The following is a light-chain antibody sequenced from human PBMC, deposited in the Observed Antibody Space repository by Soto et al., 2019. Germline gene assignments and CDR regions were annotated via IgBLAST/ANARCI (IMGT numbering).Light chain of an antibody. CDR3: CSYAGSSPYV. V-gene: IGLV2-23*01. CDR1: SSDVGSYNL. Sequence: QSALTQPAAVSVSPGQSITISCTGTSSDVGSYNLVSWYQQHPGKAPKLMIYEGSKRPSGVSNRFSGSKSGNTASLTIAGLQAEDEADYYCCSYAGSSPYVFGSGTKLTVL. J-gene: IGLJ1*01. CDR2: EGS.